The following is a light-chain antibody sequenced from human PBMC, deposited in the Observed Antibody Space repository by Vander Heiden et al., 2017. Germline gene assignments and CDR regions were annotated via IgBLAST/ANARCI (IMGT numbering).Light chain of an antibody. CDR1: QSVSYH. Sequence: EIVLTQSPATLSFSPGDRATLSYRASQSVSYHLGWYQQKPGQGPRLLIYDTSDRTTGIPARFSGSGSGTDFTLTISSLEPEDSGVYYCQQRNAWPLTFGGGTKVDIK. CDR2: DTS. CDR3: QQRNAWPLT. J-gene: IGKJ4*01. V-gene: IGKV3-11*01.